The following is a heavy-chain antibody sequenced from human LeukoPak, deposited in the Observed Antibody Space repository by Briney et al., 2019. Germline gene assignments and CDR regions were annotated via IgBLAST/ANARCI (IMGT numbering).Heavy chain of an antibody. CDR1: GFTFRNYW. CDR2: ISSSSSYI. V-gene: IGHV3-21*01. J-gene: IGHJ4*02. Sequence: PGGSLRLSCAASGFTFRNYWMNWVRQAPGKGLEWVSSISSSSSYIYYADSVKGRFTISRDNAKNSLYMQMNSLRAEDTAVYYCASSLRYFDWLSFDYWGQGTLVTVSS. CDR3: ASSLRYFDWLSFDY. D-gene: IGHD3-9*01.